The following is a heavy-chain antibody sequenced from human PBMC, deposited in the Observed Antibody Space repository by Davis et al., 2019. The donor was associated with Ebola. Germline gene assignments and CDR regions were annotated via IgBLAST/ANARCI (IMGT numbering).Heavy chain of an antibody. J-gene: IGHJ3*01. CDR3: ATDGSGTGHWDDAFDV. CDR2: SWNDGSQE. Sequence: PGGSLRLSCEASGFTFSSHGMHWVRQAPGKGLEWVAVSWNDGSQEHYADSVKGRFIISRDNAKKTLFLQMNSLKTEDTAVYYCATDGSGTGHWDDAFDVWGQGTMVTVSS. D-gene: IGHD7-27*01. CDR1: GFTFSSHG. V-gene: IGHV3-33*01.